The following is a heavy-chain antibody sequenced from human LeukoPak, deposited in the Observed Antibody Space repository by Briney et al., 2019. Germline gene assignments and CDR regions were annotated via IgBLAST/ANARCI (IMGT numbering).Heavy chain of an antibody. D-gene: IGHD2-21*02. CDR1: GGTISSYY. J-gene: IGHJ5*02. CDR3: ASHPCGGDCA. Sequence: SETLSLTCTVSGGTISSYYWSWIRQPPGKGLEWIGYIYYSGSTNYNPSLKSRVTISVDTSKNQFSLKLSSVTAADTAVYYCASHPCGGDCAWGQGTLVTVSS. CDR2: IYYSGST. V-gene: IGHV4-59*08.